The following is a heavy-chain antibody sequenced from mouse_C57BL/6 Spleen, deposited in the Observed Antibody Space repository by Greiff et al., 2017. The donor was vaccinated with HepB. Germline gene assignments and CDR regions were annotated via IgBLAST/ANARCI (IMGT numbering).Heavy chain of an antibody. J-gene: IGHJ4*01. CDR1: GFTFSSYA. CDR2: ISSGGDYI. D-gene: IGHD2-4*01. Sequence: EVMLVESGEGLVKPGGSLKLSCAASGFTFSSYAMSWVRQTPEKRLEWVAYISSGGDYIYYADTVKGRFTISRDNARNTLYLQMSSLKSEDTAMYYCTSYDYDGPYAMDYWGQGTSVTVSS. CDR3: TSYDYDGPYAMDY. V-gene: IGHV5-9-1*02.